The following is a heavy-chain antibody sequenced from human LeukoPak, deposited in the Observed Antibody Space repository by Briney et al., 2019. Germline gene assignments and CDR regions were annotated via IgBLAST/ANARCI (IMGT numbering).Heavy chain of an antibody. D-gene: IGHD2-21*02. CDR2: INHSGST. CDR3: ARAWTATRFDP. CDR1: GGSFSGYY. V-gene: IGHV4-34*01. J-gene: IGHJ5*02. Sequence: SESLSLTCAVYGGSFSGYYWSWIRQPPGKGLEWIGEINHSGSTNYNPSLKSRVTISVDTSKNQFSLKLSSVTAADTAVYYCARAWTATRFDPWGQGTLVTVSS.